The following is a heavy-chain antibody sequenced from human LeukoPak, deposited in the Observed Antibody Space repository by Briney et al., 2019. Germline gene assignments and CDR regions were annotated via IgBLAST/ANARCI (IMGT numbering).Heavy chain of an antibody. CDR3: ARAKYCGGDCYPRFDP. D-gene: IGHD2-21*02. CDR2: IYYSGST. J-gene: IGHJ5*02. CDR1: GGSVRSDSYY. Sequence: DPSETLSLTCTVSGGSVRSDSYYWSWIRQPPGKGLEWIGYIYYSGSTNYNPSLKSRVTISVDTSKNQFSLKLSSVTAADTAVYYCARAKYCGGDCYPRFDPWGQGTLVTVSS. V-gene: IGHV4-61*01.